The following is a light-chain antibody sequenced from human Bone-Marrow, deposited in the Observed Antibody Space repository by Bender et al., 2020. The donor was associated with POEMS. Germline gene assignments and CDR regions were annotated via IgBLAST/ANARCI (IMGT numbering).Light chain of an antibody. CDR1: DSDVAKYTF. Sequence: QSALTQPASVSGSPGQSITISCTGTDSDVAKYTFVSWNQQHPGKAPKLIFFEASQRPSGVSIRFSDSKSGDTASLTIYGLQAEDEAYYYCCSYAGDNTWVFGGGTKLTVL. CDR3: CSYAGDNTWV. J-gene: IGLJ3*02. CDR2: EAS. V-gene: IGLV2-23*01.